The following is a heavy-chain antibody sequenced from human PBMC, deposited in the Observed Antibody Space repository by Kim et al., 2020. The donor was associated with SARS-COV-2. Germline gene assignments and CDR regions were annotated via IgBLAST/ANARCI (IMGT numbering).Heavy chain of an antibody. CDR1: GFTFDSYA. CDR3: AKVSARSGSYLSLPYGLDV. J-gene: IGHJ6*02. V-gene: IGHV3-23*01. CDR2: ISGSGGST. D-gene: IGHD3-10*01. Sequence: GGSLRLSCAASGFTFDSYAMSWVRQAPGKGLEWVSSISGSGGSTYYADSVKGRFTISRDNSKNTLLLQMNSLRGEDTAVYYCAKVSARSGSYLSLPYGLDVWGQGTTVTVS.